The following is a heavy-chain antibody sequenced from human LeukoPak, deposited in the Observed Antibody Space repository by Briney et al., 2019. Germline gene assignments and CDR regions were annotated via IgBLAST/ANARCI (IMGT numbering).Heavy chain of an antibody. CDR2: IYTSGST. J-gene: IGHJ6*03. CDR3: ARERAQLGYYYYYYMDV. V-gene: IGHV4-61*02. CDR1: GGSISSGSYY. Sequence: SETLCLTCTVSGGSISSGSYYWSWIRQPAGKGLEWIGRIYTSGSTNYNPSLKSRVTISVDTSKNQFSLKLSSVTAADTAVYYCARERAQLGYYYYYYMDVWGKGTTVTVSS. D-gene: IGHD6-6*01.